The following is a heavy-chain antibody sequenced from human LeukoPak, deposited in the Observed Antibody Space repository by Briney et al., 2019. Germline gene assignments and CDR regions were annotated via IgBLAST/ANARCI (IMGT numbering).Heavy chain of an antibody. D-gene: IGHD5-18*01. J-gene: IGHJ4*02. V-gene: IGHV3-66*01. Sequence: GGSLRLSCAASGFTVSSNYMSWVRQAPGKGLERVSVIYSGGSTFYADSVKGRFTISRDNSKNTLYLQMNSLRAEDTAVYYCARDHEYSYGFSYHFDSWGQGTLVTVSS. CDR2: IYSGGST. CDR1: GFTVSSNY. CDR3: ARDHEYSYGFSYHFDS.